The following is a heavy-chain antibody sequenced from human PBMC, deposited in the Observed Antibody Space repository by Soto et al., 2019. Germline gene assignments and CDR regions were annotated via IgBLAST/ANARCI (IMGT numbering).Heavy chain of an antibody. D-gene: IGHD2-15*01. CDR3: ARADCTGAYCYSWPFNYGVDV. Sequence: QVQLVESGGGVAQPGGSLRLSCTTSGFTFNTYGMHWVRQAPGKGREWVAIIWYDGSNKYYADSVKGRFTISRDNSKNTLYLQMNSLRAEDTALYYCARADCTGAYCYSWPFNYGVDVWGQGNTVTVSS. CDR2: IWYDGSNK. CDR1: GFTFNTYG. J-gene: IGHJ6*02. V-gene: IGHV3-33*01.